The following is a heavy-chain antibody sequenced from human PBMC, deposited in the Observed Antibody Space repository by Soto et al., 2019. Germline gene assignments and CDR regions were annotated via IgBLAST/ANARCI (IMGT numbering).Heavy chain of an antibody. Sequence: GASVKVSCKASGYTFTSYSMHWVRQAPGQGLEWMGIINPSSGRTSYAQNFQGRVTMTSDTSTSIVYMEMSSLKSEDTAVYYCARDHNFGFILYAMDAWGQGTTVTVS. D-gene: IGHD2-15*01. CDR2: INPSSGRT. J-gene: IGHJ6*02. CDR3: ARDHNFGFILYAMDA. V-gene: IGHV1-46*01. CDR1: GYTFTSYS.